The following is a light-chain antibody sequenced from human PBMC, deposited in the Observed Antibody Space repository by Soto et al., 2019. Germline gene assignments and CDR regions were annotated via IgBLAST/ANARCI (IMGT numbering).Light chain of an antibody. Sequence: DIHMTQTPSSLPGSVGDRASISRPASRSISTYVNWYQQKAGKAPKLLIYAASTLQSGVPSRFSGSGSGTDFILTIRSLQPEDFADYYCQQLNSYPPWTFGQGTKVDI. CDR2: AAS. CDR1: RSISTY. V-gene: IGKV1-9*01. CDR3: QQLNSYPPWT. J-gene: IGKJ1*01.